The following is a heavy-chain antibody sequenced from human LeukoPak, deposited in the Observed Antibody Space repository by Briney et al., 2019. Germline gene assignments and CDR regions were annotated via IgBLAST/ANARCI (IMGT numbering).Heavy chain of an antibody. Sequence: PGGSLRLSCAASGFTFSDYYMSWIRQAPGKGLEWLSYISGSSSTVYADSVKGRFTISRDNAKNSLYLQMNSLRADDTAVYYCASTYNYDTSGYSRLGYHFYGVDVWGQGTTVTVSS. CDR1: GFTFSDYY. J-gene: IGHJ6*02. D-gene: IGHD3-22*01. CDR3: ASTYNYDTSGYSRLGYHFYGVDV. V-gene: IGHV3-11*03. CDR2: ISGSSST.